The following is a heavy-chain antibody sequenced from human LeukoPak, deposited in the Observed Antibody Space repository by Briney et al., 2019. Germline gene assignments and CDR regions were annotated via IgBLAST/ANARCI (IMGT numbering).Heavy chain of an antibody. CDR2: IYSGGST. CDR1: GFTVSRNY. V-gene: IGHV3-66*02. D-gene: IGHD6-19*01. Sequence: PGGSLRLSCAASGFTVSRNYMSWVRQAPGEGLEWVSVIYSGGSTYYADSVKGRFTISRDNVKNTLYLQMNSPRVEDTAVYYCAKDGNSGWSGIDYWGQGTLVTVSS. J-gene: IGHJ4*02. CDR3: AKDGNSGWSGIDY.